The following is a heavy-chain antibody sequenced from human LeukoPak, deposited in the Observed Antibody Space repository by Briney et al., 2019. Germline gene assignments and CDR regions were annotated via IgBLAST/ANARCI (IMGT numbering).Heavy chain of an antibody. V-gene: IGHV4-30-2*01. CDR2: IYHSGST. Sequence: SETLSLTCAVSGGSISSGGYSWSWIRQPPGKGLEWIGYIYHSGSTYYNPSLKSRVTISVDRSKNQFSLKLSSVTAADTAVYYCAQGATGPSYYYYGMDVWGQGTTVTVSS. D-gene: IGHD1-14*01. CDR1: GGSISSGGYS. J-gene: IGHJ6*02. CDR3: AQGATGPSYYYYGMDV.